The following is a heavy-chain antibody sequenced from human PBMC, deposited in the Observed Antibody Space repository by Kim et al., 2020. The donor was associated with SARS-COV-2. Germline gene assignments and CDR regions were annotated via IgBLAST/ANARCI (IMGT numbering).Heavy chain of an antibody. D-gene: IGHD6-19*01. V-gene: IGHV1-69*04. J-gene: IGHJ4*02. Sequence: YAQKFQGRVTITADKSTSTAYMELSSLRSEDTAVYYCARGGSGSGWYGERWGQGTLVTVSS. CDR3: ARGGSGSGWYGER.